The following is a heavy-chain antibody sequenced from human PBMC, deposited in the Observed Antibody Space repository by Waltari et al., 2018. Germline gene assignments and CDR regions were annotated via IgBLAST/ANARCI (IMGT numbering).Heavy chain of an antibody. V-gene: IGHV3-53*04. J-gene: IGHJ4*02. CDR2: IYCGGST. D-gene: IGHD3-3*01. CDR3: AGDPCRVVTGVEEDDIDY. Sequence: GKGLEWVSVIYCGGSTYYAASVKGRFTISSHNSKNTLYSHMNSLRAEDTAVYYCAGDPCRVVTGVEEDDIDYWGQGTLVTVSS.